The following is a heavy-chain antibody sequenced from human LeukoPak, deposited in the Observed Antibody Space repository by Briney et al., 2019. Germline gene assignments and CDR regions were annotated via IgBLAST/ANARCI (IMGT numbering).Heavy chain of an antibody. J-gene: IGHJ4*02. D-gene: IGHD3-22*01. CDR1: GYTFTSYD. CDR2: MNPNSGNT. CDR3: ARGMXSGSYSAAYYFDY. V-gene: IGHV1-8*01. Sequence: GASVKVSCKASGYTFTSYDINWVRQATGQGLEWMGWMNPNSGNTGYAQKFQGRVTMTRNTSISTAYMELSSLRSEDTAVYYSARGMXSGSYSAAYYFDYWGQGTLVTVSS.